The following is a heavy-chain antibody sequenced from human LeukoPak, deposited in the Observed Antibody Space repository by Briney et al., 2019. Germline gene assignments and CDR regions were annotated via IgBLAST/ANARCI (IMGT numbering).Heavy chain of an antibody. D-gene: IGHD4-17*01. Sequence: SETLSLACTVSGGSISSGDYYWSWIRQPPGKGPEWIGYIYYSGSTYYNPSLKSRVTISVDTSKNQFSLKLSSVTAADTAVYYCAKTVTKRLYAFDIWGQGKMVTVSS. CDR1: GGSISSGDYY. CDR2: IYYSGST. CDR3: AKTVTKRLYAFDI. J-gene: IGHJ3*02. V-gene: IGHV4-30-4*01.